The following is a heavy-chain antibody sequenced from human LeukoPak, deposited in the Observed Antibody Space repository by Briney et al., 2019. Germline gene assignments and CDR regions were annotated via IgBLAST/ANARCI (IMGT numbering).Heavy chain of an antibody. J-gene: IGHJ5*02. CDR1: GFTFKLSA. V-gene: IGHV3-23*01. CDR2: IGGTGDNT. Sequence: GGSRKLSCLASGFTFKLSAMTWVRQAPGEGLEWVSAIGGTGDNTYYADSVKGRFTISRDNSRNTLYLQMDSLRAEYAATYYCARDRGPYVGIDNNWFDPWGQGTLVIVSS. D-gene: IGHD3-10*02. CDR3: ARDRGPYVGIDNNWFDP.